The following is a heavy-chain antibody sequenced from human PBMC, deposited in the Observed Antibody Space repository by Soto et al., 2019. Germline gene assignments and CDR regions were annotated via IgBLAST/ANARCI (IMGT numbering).Heavy chain of an antibody. D-gene: IGHD2-21*01. Sequence: SETLSLTCIVSGAALNSGNYYWSWIRQVPGKGLEWIGHIYVTGAVDYNPSLRDRITISQGTSERQFSLNLRLVTAADTAVYYCARLRIATNNYKWFDPWGQGTLVTVSS. J-gene: IGHJ5*02. CDR3: ARLRIATNNYKWFDP. V-gene: IGHV4-31*03. CDR2: IYVTGAV. CDR1: GAALNSGNYY.